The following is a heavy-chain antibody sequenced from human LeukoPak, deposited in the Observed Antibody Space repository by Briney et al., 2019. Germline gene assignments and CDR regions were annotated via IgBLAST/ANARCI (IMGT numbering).Heavy chain of an antibody. CDR1: GFTFRNYA. V-gene: IGHV3-23*01. J-gene: IGHJ4*02. D-gene: IGHD2-21*01. CDR3: ARDGED. CDR2: ISGSASDT. Sequence: SGGSLRLSCAASGFTFRNYAMSWVRQAPGKGLESVSTISGSASDTHYADSVKGRFTISRDNSKNTLYLHMDSLRAEDTAVYYCARDGEDWGQGTLVTVSS.